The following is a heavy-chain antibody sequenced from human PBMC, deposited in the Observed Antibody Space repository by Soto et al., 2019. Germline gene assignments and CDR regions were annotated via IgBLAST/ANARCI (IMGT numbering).Heavy chain of an antibody. J-gene: IGHJ6*02. CDR3: ARDHDFPRDGMVV. V-gene: IGHV1-69*08. Sequence: QVQLVQSGAEVKKPGSSVKVSCKASGGTFSSYTISWVRQAPGQGLEWMGRIIPINGIANYAQRCQGRVTITADESASTADMALSSLRAEDTAVYSCARDHDFPRDGMVVWGHGPTVAVSS. CDR1: GGTFSSYT. D-gene: IGHD3-3*01. CDR2: IIPINGIA.